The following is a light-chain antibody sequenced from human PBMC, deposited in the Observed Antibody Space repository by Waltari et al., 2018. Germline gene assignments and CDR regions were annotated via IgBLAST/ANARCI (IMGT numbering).Light chain of an antibody. CDR3: SSYAGSNNVV. Sequence: QSTLTQPPSASGSPGQSVTISCTGTSSDVGRDNYVSWYQQHPGKAPKLMIYEVSKRPSGVPARLSGSKSGNTASLTVSGLQAEDEADYYCSSYAGSNNVVFGGGTKLTVL. CDR2: EVS. J-gene: IGLJ2*01. V-gene: IGLV2-8*01. CDR1: SSDVGRDNY.